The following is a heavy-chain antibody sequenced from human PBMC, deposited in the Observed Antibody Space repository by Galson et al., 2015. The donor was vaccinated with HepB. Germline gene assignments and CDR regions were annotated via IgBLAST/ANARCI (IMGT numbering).Heavy chain of an antibody. CDR2: INPSGGST. V-gene: IGHV1-46*01. CDR1: GYTFTSYY. CDR3: ARDSFLGYCSGGSCNYYYYGMDV. D-gene: IGHD2-15*01. Sequence: SVKVSCKASGYTFTSYYMHWVRQAPGQGLEWMGIINPSGGSTSYAQKFRGRVTMTRDTSTSTVYMELSSRRSEDTAVYYCARDSFLGYCSGGSCNYYYYGMDVWRHGTTVTVSS. J-gene: IGHJ6*02.